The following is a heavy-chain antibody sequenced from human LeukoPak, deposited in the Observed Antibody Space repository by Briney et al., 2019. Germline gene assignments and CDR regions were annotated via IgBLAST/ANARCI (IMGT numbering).Heavy chain of an antibody. CDR3: AKDITGYSSSSGFDY. V-gene: IGHV3-23*01. Sequence: GGSLRLSCAASGFTFSSYAMSWVRQAPGKGLEWVSAISGSGGSTYYADSVKGRFTISRDNAKNSLYLQMNSLRAEDMALYYCAKDITGYSSSSGFDYWGQGTLVTVSS. J-gene: IGHJ4*02. CDR1: GFTFSSYA. D-gene: IGHD6-6*01. CDR2: ISGSGGST.